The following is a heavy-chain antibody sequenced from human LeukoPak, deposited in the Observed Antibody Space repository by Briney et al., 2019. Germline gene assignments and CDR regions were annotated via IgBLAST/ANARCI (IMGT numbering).Heavy chain of an antibody. V-gene: IGHV3-7*01. CDR2: IKQDGSEK. Sequence: GGSLRLSCAASGFTFSSYWMSWVRQAPGKGLEWVANIKQDGSEKYYVDSVKGRFTISRDNAKNSLYLQMNSLRAEDTAVYYCARGQGTSSWLNFDYWGQGTLVTVSS. J-gene: IGHJ4*02. CDR1: GFTFSSYW. CDR3: ARGQGTSSWLNFDY. D-gene: IGHD6-13*01.